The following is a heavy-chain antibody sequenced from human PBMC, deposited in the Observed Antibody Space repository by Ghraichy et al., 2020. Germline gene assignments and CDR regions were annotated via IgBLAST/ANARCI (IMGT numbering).Heavy chain of an antibody. V-gene: IGHV3-23*01. J-gene: IGHJ6*02. CDR1: GFTFSSYA. CDR2: ISGSGGST. Sequence: GESLNISCAASGFTFSSYAMSWVRQAPGKGLEWVSAISGSGGSTYYADSVKGRFTISRDNSKNTLYLQMNSLRAEDTAVYYCAKAIAVAGTHYYYGMDVWGQGTTVTISS. CDR3: AKAIAVAGTHYYYGMDV. D-gene: IGHD6-19*01.